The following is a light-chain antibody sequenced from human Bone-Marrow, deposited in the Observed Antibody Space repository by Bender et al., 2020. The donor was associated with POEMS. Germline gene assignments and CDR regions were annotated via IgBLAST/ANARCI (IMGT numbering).Light chain of an antibody. CDR3: VAWDDSLIQ. CDR2: YDD. V-gene: IGLV1-36*01. CDR1: SSNIGNHG. J-gene: IGLJ2*01. Sequence: QSVVTQPPSLSEAPRQRVTISCSGSSSNIGNHGVNWYQQLPGQAPKLLIFYDDLLTPGVSDRFSASKSGTSSSLAIRGLHSEDEADYCLVAWDDSLIQVGGGTKLNIL.